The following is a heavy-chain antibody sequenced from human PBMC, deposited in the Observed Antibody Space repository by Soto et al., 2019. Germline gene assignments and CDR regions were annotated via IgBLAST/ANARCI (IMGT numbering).Heavy chain of an antibody. CDR3: ARRRSATNNDKWFDP. J-gene: IGHJ5*02. CDR2: IYVTGAV. Sequence: SETLALSCSVSGAALNSGNYYWSWIRQVPGKGLEWIGHIYVTGAVDYNPSLRDRITISQDTSERQFSLNLRLVTATDTAVYYWARRRSATNNDKWFDPWGQATLVTVSS. D-gene: IGHD2-15*01. V-gene: IGHV4-31*03. CDR1: GAALNSGNYY.